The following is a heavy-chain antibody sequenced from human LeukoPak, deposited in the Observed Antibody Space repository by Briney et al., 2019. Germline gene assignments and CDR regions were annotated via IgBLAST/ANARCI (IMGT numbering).Heavy chain of an antibody. CDR1: GGSISSGDYY. CDR2: IYYSGST. D-gene: IGHD6-13*01. Sequence: SETLSLTCTVSGGSISSGDYYWSWIRQPPGKGLEWIGYIYYSGSTYYNPSLKSRVTISVDTSKNRFSLKLSSVTAADTAVYYCARDPYSSSWYYYGMDVWGQGTTVTVSS. V-gene: IGHV4-30-4*01. CDR3: ARDPYSSSWYYYGMDV. J-gene: IGHJ6*02.